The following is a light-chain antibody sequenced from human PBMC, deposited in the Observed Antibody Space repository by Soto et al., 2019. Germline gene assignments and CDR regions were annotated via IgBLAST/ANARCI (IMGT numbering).Light chain of an antibody. CDR1: ISAVGGYYY. Sequence: QSVLTQPASVSGSPGQSITISCTGSISAVGGYYYVSWYQHLPGKVPKLMIYEVSNRPSGASSRFSGSKSGNTASLTISGLQAEDEADYYCSSYTATNTLVFGGGTQLTVL. CDR2: EVS. CDR3: SSYTATNTLV. V-gene: IGLV2-14*01. J-gene: IGLJ3*02.